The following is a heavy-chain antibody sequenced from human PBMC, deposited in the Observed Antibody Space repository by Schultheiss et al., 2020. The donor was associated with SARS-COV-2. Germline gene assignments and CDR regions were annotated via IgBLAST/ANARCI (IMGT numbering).Heavy chain of an antibody. CDR1: GFTFSNYG. V-gene: IGHV3-33*08. J-gene: IGHJ4*02. CDR3: ARDRSSGFDY. D-gene: IGHD3-22*01. Sequence: GESLKISCAASGFTFSNYGMHWVRQAPGKGLEWVAVIWYDGSNKYYADSVKGRFTISRDNSKNKLFLQMNSLRAEDTAVYYCARDRSSGFDYWGQGTLVTVSS. CDR2: IWYDGSNK.